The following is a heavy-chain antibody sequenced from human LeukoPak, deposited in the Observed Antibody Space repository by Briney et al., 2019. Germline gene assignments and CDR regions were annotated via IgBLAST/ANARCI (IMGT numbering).Heavy chain of an antibody. CDR2: ISSSSSYI. J-gene: IGHJ5*02. CDR3: ASGCSSTSCFGNWFDP. D-gene: IGHD2-2*01. Sequence: GGSLRLSCAASGFTFSSYSMNWVRQAPGKGREWVSSISSSSSYICYADSVKGRFTISRDNAKTSLYLQMNSLRAEDTAVYYCASGCSSTSCFGNWFDPWGQGTLVTVSS. V-gene: IGHV3-21*01. CDR1: GFTFSSYS.